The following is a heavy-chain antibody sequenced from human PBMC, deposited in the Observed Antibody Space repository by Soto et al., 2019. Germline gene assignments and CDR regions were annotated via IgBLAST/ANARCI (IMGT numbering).Heavy chain of an antibody. V-gene: IGHV3-33*06. J-gene: IGHJ4*02. CDR2: FWKDGNTK. D-gene: IGHD5-12*01. CDR1: GFSLSSSV. Sequence: QVQLVESGGGVVQPGRSLRLSCAASGFSLSSSVMHWVRQAPGKWLEWVAVFWKDGNTKYYADSVKGRFIISRDNSKNTLYLELNSLRPEDTALSSCAKGKRPPPPYSAYEPFDSWGQGTLVSVSS. CDR3: AKGKRPPPPYSAYEPFDS.